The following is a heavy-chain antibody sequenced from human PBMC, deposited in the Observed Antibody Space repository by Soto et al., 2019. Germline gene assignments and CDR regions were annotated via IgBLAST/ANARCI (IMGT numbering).Heavy chain of an antibody. Sequence: QVQLVQSGAEVKKPGSSVKVSCKASGGTFSSYAISWVRQAPGQGLEWMGGIIPIFGTANYAQKFQGRVTITADESTSTAYMELSSLRAEDTAVYYCAYIYDFWSGNNWFDPWGQGTLVTVSS. V-gene: IGHV1-69*01. CDR2: IIPIFGTA. D-gene: IGHD3-3*01. CDR3: AYIYDFWSGNNWFDP. J-gene: IGHJ5*02. CDR1: GGTFSSYA.